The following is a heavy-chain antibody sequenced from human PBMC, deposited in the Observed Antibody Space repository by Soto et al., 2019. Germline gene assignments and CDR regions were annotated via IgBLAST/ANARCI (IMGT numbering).Heavy chain of an antibody. D-gene: IGHD3-22*01. CDR2: INPSGGST. CDR1: GYTFTSYY. CDR3: ARDAEYYYDSSAPYYYYGMDV. J-gene: IGHJ6*02. V-gene: IGHV1-46*01. Sequence: ASVKVSCKASGYTFTSYYMHWVRQAPGQGLEWMGIINPSGGSTSYAQKFQGRVTMARDTSTSTVYMELSSLRSEDTAVYYCARDAEYYYDSSAPYYYYGMDVWGQGTTVTVSS.